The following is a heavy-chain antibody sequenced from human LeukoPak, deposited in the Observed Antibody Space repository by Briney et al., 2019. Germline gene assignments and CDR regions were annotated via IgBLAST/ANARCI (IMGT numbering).Heavy chain of an antibody. CDR3: ATPYSSSWVTVGFNY. Sequence: GGSLRLSCAASGFTFSTYAMDWVRQAPGKGLEWVSAISNSGGSTHYADSVKGRFTISRDNSKNTLYLQMNSLRAEDTAVYYRATPYSSSWVTVGFNYWGQGTLVTVSS. CDR2: ISNSGGST. V-gene: IGHV3-23*01. J-gene: IGHJ4*02. D-gene: IGHD6-13*01. CDR1: GFTFSTYA.